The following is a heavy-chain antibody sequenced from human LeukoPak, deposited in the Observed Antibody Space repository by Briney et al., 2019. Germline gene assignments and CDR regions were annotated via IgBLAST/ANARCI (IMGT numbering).Heavy chain of an antibody. D-gene: IGHD6-13*01. CDR1: GYSISSGYY. CDR3: ASEQIAAAGTLYYFDY. Sequence: SETLSLTCAVSGYSISSGYYWGWIRRPPGKGLEWIGSIYHSGSTYYNPSLKSRVTISVDTSKNQFSLKLSSVPAADTAVYYCASEQIAAAGTLYYFDYWGQGTLVTVSS. J-gene: IGHJ4*02. V-gene: IGHV4-38-2*01. CDR2: IYHSGST.